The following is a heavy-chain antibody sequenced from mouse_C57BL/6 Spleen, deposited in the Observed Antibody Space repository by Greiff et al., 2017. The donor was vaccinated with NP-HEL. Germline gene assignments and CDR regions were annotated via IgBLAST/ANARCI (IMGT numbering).Heavy chain of an antibody. CDR2: INPNNGGT. Sequence: EVQLQQSGPELVKPGASVKISCKASGYTFTDYYMNWVKQSHGKSLEWIGDINPNNGGTSYNQKFKGKATLTVDKSSSTAYMELRSLTSEDSAVYYCARRANYYGSYRYAMDDWGQGTSVTVSS. CDR3: ARRANYYGSYRYAMDD. J-gene: IGHJ4*01. V-gene: IGHV1-26*01. CDR1: GYTFTDYY. D-gene: IGHD2-1*01.